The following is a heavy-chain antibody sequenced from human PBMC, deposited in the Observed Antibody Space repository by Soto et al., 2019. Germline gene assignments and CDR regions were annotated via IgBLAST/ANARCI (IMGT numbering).Heavy chain of an antibody. D-gene: IGHD1-20*01. Sequence: PGGPLRLPCSASEFTFDKYYMTWVRQAPGKGPEWVANIKPDGSEQYYVDSVKGRFTISRDNANNSLYLQMNSLRAEDTAVYFCARGNWNYYYGFDVWGQGTTVTVSS. CDR1: EFTFDKYY. V-gene: IGHV3-7*01. J-gene: IGHJ6*02. CDR3: ARGNWNYYYGFDV. CDR2: IKPDGSEQ.